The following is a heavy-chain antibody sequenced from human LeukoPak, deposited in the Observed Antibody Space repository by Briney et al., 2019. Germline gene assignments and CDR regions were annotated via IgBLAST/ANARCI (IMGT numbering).Heavy chain of an antibody. CDR1: GFPVSSNY. CDR3: ARAGDYGSGSCAFDM. J-gene: IGHJ3*02. V-gene: IGHV3-53*01. Sequence: PGGSLRLSCTASGFPVSSNYMTWVRQAPGKGLEWVSVIYTGGNTDHADSVQGRFTLSRDNSKNTLYLHMNSLRVEDTAVYYCARAGDYGSGSCAFDMWGQGTMVTVSS. CDR2: IYTGGNT. D-gene: IGHD3-10*01.